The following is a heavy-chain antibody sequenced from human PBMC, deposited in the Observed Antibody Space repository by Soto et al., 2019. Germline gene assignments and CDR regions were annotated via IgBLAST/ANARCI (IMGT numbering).Heavy chain of an antibody. CDR3: ARDLSLQILSGSYYGMDV. V-gene: IGHV4-59*01. D-gene: IGHD3-9*01. CDR2: IYYSGST. CDR1: GGSLSPYY. Sequence: SETLSLTCTVSGGSLSPYYWSWIRQSPGKGLEWIGYIYYSGSTHYNPSLRSRVIISVDTSKNQFSLKLSPVTAADTPVYYCARDLSLQILSGSYYGMDVWGQGTTVTVSS. J-gene: IGHJ6*02.